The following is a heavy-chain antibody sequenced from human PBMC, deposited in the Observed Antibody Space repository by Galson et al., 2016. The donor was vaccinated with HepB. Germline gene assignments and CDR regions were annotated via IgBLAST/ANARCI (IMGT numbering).Heavy chain of an antibody. J-gene: IGHJ4*02. CDR3: ARESTSTSFDY. CDR2: MYYSGDT. Sequence: LSLTCTVSGGSIRNSNSYWGWIRQSPGKGLEWLGTMYYSGDTYYNPSLKSRVTISLDTSKNQFSLKLTSVTAADTAVYFCARESTSTSFDYWGPGTVVSVSS. V-gene: IGHV4-39*07. D-gene: IGHD2/OR15-2a*01. CDR1: GGSIRNSNSY.